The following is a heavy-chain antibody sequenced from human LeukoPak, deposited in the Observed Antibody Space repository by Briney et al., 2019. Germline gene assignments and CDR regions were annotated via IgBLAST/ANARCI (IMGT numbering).Heavy chain of an antibody. J-gene: IGHJ4*02. Sequence: SGTLSLACTVSGDSIRSPNWWSWVRQPPGEGLQWIGEIYHSGSASYNPSLKSRVTIAVDMSRNQFSLKLTSLIAADTAVYYCARVVDTAPYYFDYWGQGILVTVSS. CDR1: GDSIRSPNW. D-gene: IGHD5-18*01. CDR3: ARVVDTAPYYFDY. V-gene: IGHV4-4*02. CDR2: IYHSGSA.